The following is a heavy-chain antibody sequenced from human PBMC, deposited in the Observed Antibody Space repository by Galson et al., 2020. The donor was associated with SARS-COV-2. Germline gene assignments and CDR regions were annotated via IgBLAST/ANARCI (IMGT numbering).Heavy chain of an antibody. CDR1: GFTFSSYS. J-gene: IGHJ4*02. Sequence: GGSLRLSCAASGFTFSSYSMNWVRQAPGKGLEWVSYISSSSSTIYYADSVKGRCTISRDNAKNSLYLQMNSLRDEDTAVYYCARGYDSSGWYTADYWGQGTLVTVSS. V-gene: IGHV3-48*02. CDR2: ISSSSSTI. D-gene: IGHD6-19*01. CDR3: ARGYDSSGWYTADY.